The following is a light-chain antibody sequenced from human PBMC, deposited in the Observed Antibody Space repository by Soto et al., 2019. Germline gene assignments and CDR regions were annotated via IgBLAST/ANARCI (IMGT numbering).Light chain of an antibody. Sequence: QSVLTQPASVSGSPGQSITISSTGTSSDVGGCNYVSWYQQHPGKAPKLMIYEVSNRPSRVSNRFSGSKSGNTASLTISGLQADDEADYYCSSYTRSSTSYVFGTGTKLTVL. CDR2: EVS. CDR3: SSYTRSSTSYV. V-gene: IGLV2-14*01. J-gene: IGLJ1*01. CDR1: SSDVGGCNY.